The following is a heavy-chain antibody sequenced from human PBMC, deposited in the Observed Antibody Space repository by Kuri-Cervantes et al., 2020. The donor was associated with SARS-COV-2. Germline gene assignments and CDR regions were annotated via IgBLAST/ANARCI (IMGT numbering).Heavy chain of an antibody. D-gene: IGHD3-3*01. CDR2: IIPILGTA. J-gene: IGHJ4*02. Sequence: SVKVSCKASGGTFSSYAISWMRQAPGQGLEWMGRIIPILGTANYAQKFQGRVAITADKSTSTAYMELSSLRSEDTAVYYCASYRDFWSGTAGIDYWGQGTLVTVSS. V-gene: IGHV1-69*04. CDR1: GGTFSSYA. CDR3: ASYRDFWSGTAGIDY.